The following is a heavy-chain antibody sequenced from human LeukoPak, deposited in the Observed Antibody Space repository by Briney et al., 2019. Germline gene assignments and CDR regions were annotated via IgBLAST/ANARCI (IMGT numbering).Heavy chain of an antibody. D-gene: IGHD3-10*01. CDR1: GYTFTSYA. J-gene: IGHJ4*02. V-gene: IGHV1-3*01. Sequence: ASVKVSCKASGYTFTSYAMHWVRQAPGQRLEWMGWINAGNGNTKYSQKYQGRVTITRDTSASTAYMELSSLRSEDTAVYYCARSFGELPPLDWGQGTLVTVSS. CDR2: INAGNGNT. CDR3: ARSFGELPPLD.